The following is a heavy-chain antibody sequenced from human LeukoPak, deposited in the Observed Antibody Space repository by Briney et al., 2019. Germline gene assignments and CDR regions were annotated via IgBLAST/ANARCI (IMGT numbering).Heavy chain of an antibody. CDR3: ARSMGSTSLYMDV. Sequence: SQTLSLTCIVSGGSISSTKYYWGWIRQPPGKGLEWIGYIYYSGSTYYNPSLKSRVTISVDTSKNQFSLKLSSVTAADTAVYYCARSMGSTSLYMDVWGKGTTVTVSS. CDR1: GGSISSTKYY. J-gene: IGHJ6*03. CDR2: IYYSGST. D-gene: IGHD2-2*01. V-gene: IGHV4-30-4*08.